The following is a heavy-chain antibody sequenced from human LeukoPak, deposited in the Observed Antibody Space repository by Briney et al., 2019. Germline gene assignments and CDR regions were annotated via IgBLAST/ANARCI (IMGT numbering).Heavy chain of an antibody. CDR2: INHSGST. J-gene: IGHJ4*02. CDR1: GGSFSGYY. Sequence: SETLSLTCAVYGGSFSGYYWSWIRQPPGKGLEWIGEINHSGSTNYNPSLKSRVTISVDTSKNQFFLKLSSVTAADTAVYYCARGMNSYGPFDYWGQGTLVTVSS. D-gene: IGHD5-18*01. CDR3: ARGMNSYGPFDY. V-gene: IGHV4-34*01.